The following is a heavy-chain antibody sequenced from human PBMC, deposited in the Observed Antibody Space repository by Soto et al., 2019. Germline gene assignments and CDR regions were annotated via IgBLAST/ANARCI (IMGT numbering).Heavy chain of an antibody. Sequence: QVRLQESGPGLVKPSETLSLTCTVSGDSIGSVKYHWGWIRQSPGKGLEWIGSMYSTGSTQYNPSLKSRVTMSVDTSTNQFFLKLRSVTAADTAIYYCARRPVRGGNSGVGFDPWGQGTLVTVSS. D-gene: IGHD2-15*01. CDR2: MYSTGST. CDR3: ARRPVRGGNSGVGFDP. V-gene: IGHV4-39*01. J-gene: IGHJ5*02. CDR1: GDSIGSVKYH.